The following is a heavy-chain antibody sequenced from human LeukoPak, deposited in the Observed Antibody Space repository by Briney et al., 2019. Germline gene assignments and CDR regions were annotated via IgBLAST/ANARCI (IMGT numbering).Heavy chain of an antibody. Sequence: GGSLRLSCAASGFTFSSYAMSWVRQAPGKGLEWVSAISGSGGSTYYADSVKGRFTISRDNSKNTLYLQMNSLRAEDTAVYYCAKDLTPYCSSTSCYFSPDYWGQGTLVTVSS. CDR1: GFTFSSYA. D-gene: IGHD2-2*01. CDR2: ISGSGGST. J-gene: IGHJ4*02. V-gene: IGHV3-23*01. CDR3: AKDLTPYCSSTSCYFSPDY.